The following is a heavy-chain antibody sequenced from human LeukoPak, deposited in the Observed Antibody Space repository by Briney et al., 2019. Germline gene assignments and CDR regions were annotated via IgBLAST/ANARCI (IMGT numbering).Heavy chain of an antibody. CDR1: GFTFSSYW. Sequence: GGSLRLSCATSGFTFSSYWMHWVRQAPGKGLVWVSRINTDGSSTSYADSVKGRFTISRDNAKNTLYLQMNGLGTEDTAVYYCARGLPNYYGMDVWGQGTTVTVSS. CDR3: ARGLPNYYGMDV. CDR2: INTDGSST. V-gene: IGHV3-74*01. J-gene: IGHJ6*02.